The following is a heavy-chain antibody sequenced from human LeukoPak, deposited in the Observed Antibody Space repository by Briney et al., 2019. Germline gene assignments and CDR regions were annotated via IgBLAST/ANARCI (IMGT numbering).Heavy chain of an antibody. D-gene: IGHD5-12*01. CDR1: GFTFNTW. J-gene: IGHJ4*02. Sequence: GGSLRLSCAASGFTFNTWMTWVRQAPGKGLEWVANIKKDGIEKYYVDSVEGRFTISRDNAKNSLHLQMNSLRAEDTAVYYCVKEYSASYFDYWGQGALVTVSS. V-gene: IGHV3-7*01. CDR2: IKKDGIEK. CDR3: VKEYSASYFDY.